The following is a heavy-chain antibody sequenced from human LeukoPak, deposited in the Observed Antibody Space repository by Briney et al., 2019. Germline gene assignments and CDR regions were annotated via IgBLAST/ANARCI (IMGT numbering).Heavy chain of an antibody. CDR2: INSRNTI. Sequence: GGSLRLSCIGSGFTFSSSELNWVRQAPGTGLEWLSFINSRNTIYYADSVKGRSTISRDNAKNSVYLQMNSLRVEDTAVYYCVSGAAMDVWGQGTTVTVSS. D-gene: IGHD3-10*01. CDR3: VSGAAMDV. J-gene: IGHJ6*02. V-gene: IGHV3-48*03. CDR1: GFTFSSSE.